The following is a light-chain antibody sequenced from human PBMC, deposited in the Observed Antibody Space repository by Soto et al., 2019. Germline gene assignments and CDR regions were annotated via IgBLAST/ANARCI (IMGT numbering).Light chain of an antibody. V-gene: IGKV1-27*01. Sequence: DVQMTQSPSSLSASVGDRVTITCRATQGIAPYLAWFQQKPGKVPKLLIYAASTLQSGGPSRFSASGSGTDFTLTISSLQPEDVGTYYCQKYNSAPLTFGGGTKVEIK. J-gene: IGKJ4*01. CDR2: AAS. CDR1: QGIAPY. CDR3: QKYNSAPLT.